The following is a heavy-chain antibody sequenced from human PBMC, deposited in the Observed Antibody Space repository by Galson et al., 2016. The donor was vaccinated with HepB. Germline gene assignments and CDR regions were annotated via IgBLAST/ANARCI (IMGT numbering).Heavy chain of an antibody. CDR1: GFTFSLCA. V-gene: IGHV3-64D*08. CDR2: MSSNGGTT. J-gene: IGHJ4*02. CDR3: VKDRYGDLYDFDY. D-gene: IGHD4-17*01. Sequence: SLRLSCAASGFTFSLCAMHWVRQAPGKGLEYVSAMSSNGGTTYYADSVKGRFTISRDNSKNTLYLQLSSLRSEDTAVYYCVKDRYGDLYDFDYWGQGTLVAVSS.